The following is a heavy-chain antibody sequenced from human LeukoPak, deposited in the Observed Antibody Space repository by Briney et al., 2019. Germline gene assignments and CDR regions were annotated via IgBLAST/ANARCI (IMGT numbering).Heavy chain of an antibody. Sequence: GGSLRLSCAASGFTFSSYWMSWVRQAPGKGLEWVANIKQDGSEKYYVDSVKGRFTISRDNAKNSLYLQMNSLRAEDTAVYYCARVRKVLLWFGGHYYMDVWGKGTTVTVSS. CDR1: GFTFSSYW. CDR3: ARVRKVLLWFGGHYYMDV. V-gene: IGHV3-7*01. J-gene: IGHJ6*03. D-gene: IGHD3-10*01. CDR2: IKQDGSEK.